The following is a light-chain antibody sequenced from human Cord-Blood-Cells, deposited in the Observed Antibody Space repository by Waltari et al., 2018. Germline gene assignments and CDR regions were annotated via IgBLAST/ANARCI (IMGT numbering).Light chain of an antibody. Sequence: EIVLTQPPGTLSLSPGERATLSCRASQSVSSSYLAWYQQKPGQAPRLLIYGAYSRATGIPDRFSGSGSGTDFTLTIRRLEPEDFAVYYCQQYGSSFTFGPGTKVDIK. J-gene: IGKJ3*01. CDR3: QQYGSSFT. CDR2: GAY. CDR1: QSVSSSY. V-gene: IGKV3-20*01.